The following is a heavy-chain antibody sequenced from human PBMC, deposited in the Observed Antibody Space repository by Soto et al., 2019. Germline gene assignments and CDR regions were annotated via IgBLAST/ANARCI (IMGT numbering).Heavy chain of an antibody. D-gene: IGHD3-10*01. CDR3: ARDVPSGNRVVRANWLDP. V-gene: IGHV1-8*01. J-gene: IGHJ5*02. CDR1: GYTFTNFH. Sequence: QVQLVQSGAEVKKPGASVKVSCKASGYTFTNFHINWVRQATGHGLEWIGWINPNRGNTNYAQNLQGRVTMTRNTSTSTAYLELTSLSPDDTAVYFCARDVPSGNRVVRANWLDPWGQGTLVTVSS. CDR2: INPNRGNT.